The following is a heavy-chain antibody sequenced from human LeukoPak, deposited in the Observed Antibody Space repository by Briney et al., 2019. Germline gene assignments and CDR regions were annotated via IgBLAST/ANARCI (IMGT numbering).Heavy chain of an antibody. J-gene: IGHJ6*02. CDR3: ARVSNGYMVGATTQPIRYYYYYCGMDV. D-gene: IGHD1-26*01. CDR2: ISAYNGNT. Sequence: ASVKVSCKASGYTFTSYGISWVRQAPGQGLEWMGWISAYNGNTNYAQKLQGRVTMTTDTSTSTAYMELRSLRSDDTAVYYCARVSNGYMVGATTQPIRYYYYYCGMDVWGQGTTVAVSS. CDR1: GYTFTSYG. V-gene: IGHV1-18*01.